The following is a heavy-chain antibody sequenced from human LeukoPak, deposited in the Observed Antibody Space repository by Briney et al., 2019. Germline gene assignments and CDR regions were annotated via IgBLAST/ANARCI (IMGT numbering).Heavy chain of an antibody. V-gene: IGHV3-23*01. D-gene: IGHD2-21*02. CDR1: GFTFSSYA. J-gene: IGHJ4*02. Sequence: GGSLRLSCAASGFTFSSYAMTWVRQAPGKGLQWVSGISGSGRATYYADSVKGRFTISRDSSTNTLYLQMNRLRAEDTAIYYCAKDLDVVVTTLGYWGQGTLVTVSS. CDR2: ISGSGRAT. CDR3: AKDLDVVVTTLGY.